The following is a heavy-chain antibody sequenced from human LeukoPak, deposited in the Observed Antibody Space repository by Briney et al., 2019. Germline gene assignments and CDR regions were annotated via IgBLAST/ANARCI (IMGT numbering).Heavy chain of an antibody. Sequence: SETLSLTCAVYGGSFSGYNWTYIRQPPGKGLEWIGEINHSGSTNYNPSLTSRVTISVDTSKNQFSLKLSSVTAADTAVYYCARGRGARSSRWYNWFDPWGQGTLVTVSS. D-gene: IGHD6-13*01. V-gene: IGHV4-34*01. CDR3: ARGRGARSSRWYNWFDP. CDR1: GGSFSGYN. J-gene: IGHJ5*02. CDR2: INHSGST.